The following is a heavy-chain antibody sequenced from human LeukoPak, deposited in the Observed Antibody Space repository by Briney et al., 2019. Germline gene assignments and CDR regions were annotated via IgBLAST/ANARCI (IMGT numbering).Heavy chain of an antibody. Sequence: GGSLRLSCAASGFTFSSYSMNWVRQAPGKGLEWVSSISSSSSYIYYADSVKGRFTISRDNAKNSLYLQMNSLRAADTAVYYCARARAPGYSYPLDYWGQGTLVTVSS. D-gene: IGHD3-22*01. CDR3: ARARAPGYSYPLDY. V-gene: IGHV3-21*01. J-gene: IGHJ4*02. CDR1: GFTFSSYS. CDR2: ISSSSSYI.